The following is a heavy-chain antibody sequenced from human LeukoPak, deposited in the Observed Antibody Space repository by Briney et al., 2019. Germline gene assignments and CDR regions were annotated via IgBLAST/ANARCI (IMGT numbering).Heavy chain of an antibody. CDR1: GASSNYI. J-gene: IGHJ5*02. V-gene: IGHV4-59*08. Sequence: PSVTLSLTCTVSGASSNYIWCWIRQPPGKGLELVLYTSYSGSINYTPSLKSRVTISVDSSKNQFSLNLRSVTAADTAVYYCARHAPRGDWFDPWGQGTLVTVSS. CDR3: ARHAPRGDWFDP. D-gene: IGHD3-10*01. CDR2: TSYSGSI.